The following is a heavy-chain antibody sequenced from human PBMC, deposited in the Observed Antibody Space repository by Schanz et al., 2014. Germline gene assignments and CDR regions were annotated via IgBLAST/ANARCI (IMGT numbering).Heavy chain of an antibody. Sequence: QVQLVESGGGVVQPGRSLRLSCAASGFTFSKYGMHWVRQAPGKGLEWVAVIWYDGSNKDYADSVKGRFTISRDNSKNTVYLQMNSLRTEDTAVYYCAKAYSSGWYDLDYWGQGTLVTVSS. CDR2: IWYDGSNK. D-gene: IGHD6-19*01. CDR3: AKAYSSGWYDLDY. J-gene: IGHJ4*02. V-gene: IGHV3-33*06. CDR1: GFTFSKYG.